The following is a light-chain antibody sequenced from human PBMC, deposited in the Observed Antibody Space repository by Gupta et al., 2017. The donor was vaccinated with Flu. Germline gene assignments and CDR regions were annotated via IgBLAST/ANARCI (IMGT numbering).Light chain of an antibody. J-gene: IGLJ3*02. V-gene: IGLV1-47*01. CDR2: RND. CDR3: AAWDDSLRGRL. Sequence: VSKACLAGSSTIGSNYFYGYQQPPGTAPKLLIYRNDQRPSGVPDRFSGSKSGTSASLAISGLRSEDEANYYCAAWDDSLRGRLFGGGTKLTVL. CDR1: SSTIGSNY.